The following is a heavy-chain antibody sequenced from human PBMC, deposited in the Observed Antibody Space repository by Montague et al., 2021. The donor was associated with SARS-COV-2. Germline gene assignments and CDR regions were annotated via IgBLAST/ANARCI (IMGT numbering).Heavy chain of an antibody. Sequence: SETLSLTCTFSGDSINTYYWNWIRQPPGKGLEWLGSIFYTGSTNYNPSLKSRVTISLDTSKNQFFLKVTSVTAADTAVYYCARQAAGSYFYYGADVWGQGTTVTVSS. J-gene: IGHJ6*02. D-gene: IGHD6-13*01. CDR2: IFYTGST. CDR3: ARQAAGSYFYYGADV. CDR1: GDSINTYY. V-gene: IGHV4-59*12.